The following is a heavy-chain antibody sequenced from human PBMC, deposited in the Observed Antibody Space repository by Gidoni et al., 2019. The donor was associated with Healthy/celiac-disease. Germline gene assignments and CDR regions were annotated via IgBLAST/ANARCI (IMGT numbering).Heavy chain of an antibody. D-gene: IGHD6-19*01. CDR2: IIPIFGTA. CDR3: ARGPSSGWYSPANYYYYYMDV. Sequence: QVQLVQSGAEVKKPGSSVKVSCTASGGTFSSYAISWVRQAPGQGLEWMGGIIPIFGTANYAQKFQGRVTITADKSTSTAYMELSSLRSEDTAVYYCARGPSSGWYSPANYYYYYMDVWGKGTTVTVSS. V-gene: IGHV1-69*06. CDR1: GGTFSSYA. J-gene: IGHJ6*03.